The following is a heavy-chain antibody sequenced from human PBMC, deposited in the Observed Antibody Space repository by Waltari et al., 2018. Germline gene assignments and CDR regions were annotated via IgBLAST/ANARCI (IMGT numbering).Heavy chain of an antibody. D-gene: IGHD6-13*01. V-gene: IGHV4-34*01. CDR1: GGSFSGYY. Sequence: QVQLQQWGAGLLKPSETLSLTCAVYGGSFSGYYWSWIRQPPGKGLEWIGEINPSGSTNYNPSLKSRVTISVDTSKNQFSLKLSSVTAADTAVYYCARDHSSPTPIGVDYWGQGTLVTVSS. CDR3: ARDHSSPTPIGVDY. J-gene: IGHJ4*02. CDR2: INPSGST.